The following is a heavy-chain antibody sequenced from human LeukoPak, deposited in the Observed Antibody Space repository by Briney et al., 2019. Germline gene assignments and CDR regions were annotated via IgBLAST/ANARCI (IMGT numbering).Heavy chain of an antibody. V-gene: IGHV4-31*03. D-gene: IGHD3/OR15-3a*01. CDR1: GDSISSGGFY. CDR3: ARGTLLNYLDY. J-gene: IGHJ4*02. CDR2: IKYNGDT. Sequence: SETLSLTCTVSGDSISSGGFYWSWIRQHSGKGLEWVAYIKYNGDTFYNPSLKSRLTISRDTSKNLFSLILTSVTAADSALYFCARGTLLNYLDYWGQGALVTVSS.